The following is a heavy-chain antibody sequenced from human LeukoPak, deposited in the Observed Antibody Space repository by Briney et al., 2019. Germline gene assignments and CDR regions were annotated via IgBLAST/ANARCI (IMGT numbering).Heavy chain of an antibody. Sequence: ASVKVSCKASGYTFNSYGISWARQAPGQGLEWMGWISTYNGNTNYAQKLQGRVTMTRDTSTSTAYMELRSLRSDDTAVYYCARDLSGCSSTTCYDSVGYWGQGTLVTVSS. J-gene: IGHJ4*02. D-gene: IGHD2-2*01. CDR1: GYTFNSYG. CDR3: ARDLSGCSSTTCYDSVGY. CDR2: ISTYNGNT. V-gene: IGHV1-18*01.